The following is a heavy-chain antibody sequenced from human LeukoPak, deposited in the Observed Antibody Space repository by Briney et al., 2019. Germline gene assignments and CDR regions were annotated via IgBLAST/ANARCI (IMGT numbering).Heavy chain of an antibody. CDR2: VNHSGNT. V-gene: IGHV4-34*01. CDR3: ARHPTKWELRLSLDY. Sequence: NPSETLSLTCAVYGGSFSAYYWSWIRQPPGKGLEWIGEVNHSGNTNFNPSLKSRVTISVDTSNNQFFLKMSSMTAADTAVYCCARHPTKWELRLSLDYWGQGILVTVSS. J-gene: IGHJ4*02. CDR1: GGSFSAYY. D-gene: IGHD1-26*01.